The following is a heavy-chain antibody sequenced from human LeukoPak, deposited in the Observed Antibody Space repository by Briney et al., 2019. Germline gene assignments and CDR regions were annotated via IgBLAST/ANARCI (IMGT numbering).Heavy chain of an antibody. V-gene: IGHV3-33*01. Sequence: GTSLRLSCAASGFTFSSYDMHWVRQAPGKGLEWVAVLWYDGNNRYYADSVKGRFTISRDNSKNTPYLQMNSLRAEDTAVYYCARESAAGTCDYWGQGTLVTVSS. CDR3: ARESAAGTCDY. CDR2: LWYDGNNR. D-gene: IGHD6-13*01. J-gene: IGHJ4*02. CDR1: GFTFSSYD.